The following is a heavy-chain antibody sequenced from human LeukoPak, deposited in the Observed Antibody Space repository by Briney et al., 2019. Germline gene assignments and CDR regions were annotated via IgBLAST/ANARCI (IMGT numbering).Heavy chain of an antibody. Sequence: GGSLRLSCAASGFTFSSYSMNWVRQAPGKGLEWVSSLSTSSSYIYYADSVKGRFTISRDNSKNTLYLQMNSLRAEDTAVYYCARAVGGSLDYWGQGTLVTVSS. D-gene: IGHD1-26*01. V-gene: IGHV3-21*04. CDR1: GFTFSSYS. J-gene: IGHJ4*02. CDR2: LSTSSSYI. CDR3: ARAVGGSLDY.